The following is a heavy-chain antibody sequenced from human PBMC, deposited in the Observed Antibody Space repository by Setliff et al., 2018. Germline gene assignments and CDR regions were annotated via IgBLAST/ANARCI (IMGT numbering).Heavy chain of an antibody. J-gene: IGHJ4*02. CDR1: GFTFSSLW. V-gene: IGHV3-7*01. Sequence: GGSLRLSCSASGFTFSSLWMAWVRQAPGKGLEWVANINQGGSDQFYVESVKGRFTISRDNAKNSLSLQMNSLRTEDTAVYYCFGAGTCSYWGQGTQVTVSS. D-gene: IGHD3-10*01. CDR2: INQGGSDQ. CDR3: FGAGTCSY.